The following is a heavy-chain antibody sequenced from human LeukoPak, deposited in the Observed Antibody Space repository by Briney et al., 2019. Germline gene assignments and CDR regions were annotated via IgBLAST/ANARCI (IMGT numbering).Heavy chain of an antibody. Sequence: GASVKVSCKASGYTFTGYYMHWVRQAPGQGLEWMGWINPNSGGTNYAQKFQERVTITRDMSTSTAYMELSSLRSEDTAVYYCAAVTAPYSSSWYGYFDYWGQGTLVTVSS. CDR3: AAVTAPYSSSWYGYFDY. J-gene: IGHJ4*02. CDR2: INPNSGGT. V-gene: IGHV1-2*02. D-gene: IGHD6-13*01. CDR1: GYTFTGYY.